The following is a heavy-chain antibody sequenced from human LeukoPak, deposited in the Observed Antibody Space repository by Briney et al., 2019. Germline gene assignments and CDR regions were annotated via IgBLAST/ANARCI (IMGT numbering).Heavy chain of an antibody. CDR2: ISSSSSYI. Sequence: GGSLRLSCAASGFTFSSYSMNWVRQAPGKGLEWVSSISSSSSYIYYADSVKGRFTISRDNAKNSLYLQMNSLRAEDTAVYYCARRYCSGSNWFDPWGQGTLVTVSS. D-gene: IGHD6-19*01. CDR1: GFTFSSYS. J-gene: IGHJ5*02. V-gene: IGHV3-21*01. CDR3: ARRYCSGSNWFDP.